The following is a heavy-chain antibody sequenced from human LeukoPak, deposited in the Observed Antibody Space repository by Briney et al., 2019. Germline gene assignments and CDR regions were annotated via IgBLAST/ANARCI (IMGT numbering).Heavy chain of an antibody. V-gene: IGHV3-30*18. D-gene: IGHD5-18*01. Sequence: GGSLRLSCAASGFTFCSYGMHWVRQAPGKGLEWVAVISYDGSNKYYADSVKGRFTISRDNSKNTLYLQMNSLRAEDTAVYYCAKAGIQLPDYWGQGTLVTVSS. CDR1: GFTFCSYG. CDR3: AKAGIQLPDY. CDR2: ISYDGSNK. J-gene: IGHJ4*02.